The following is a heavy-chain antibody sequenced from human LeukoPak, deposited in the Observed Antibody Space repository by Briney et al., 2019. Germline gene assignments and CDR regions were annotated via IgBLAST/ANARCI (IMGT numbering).Heavy chain of an antibody. J-gene: IGHJ4*02. V-gene: IGHV3-7*01. CDR3: ASIAAAANFDY. CDR1: GFTFSNYW. D-gene: IGHD6-13*01. Sequence: PGGSLRLSCAVSGFTFSNYWMSWVRQAPGKGLEWVANIKQDGSEKNYVDSVKGRFTVSRDNAKNSLYLQMNSLRAEDTAVYYCASIAAAANFDYWGQGTLVTVSS. CDR2: IKQDGSEK.